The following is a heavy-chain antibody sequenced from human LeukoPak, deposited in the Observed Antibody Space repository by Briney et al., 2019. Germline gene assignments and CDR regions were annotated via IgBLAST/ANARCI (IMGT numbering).Heavy chain of an antibody. Sequence: GASVKVSCKASVYTFTSYGISWVRQAPGQGLEWMGWISAYNGNTNYAQKLQGRVTMTTDTSTSTDYMELRSLRSDDTAVYYCARVYSSGWYYFDYWGQGTLVTVSS. J-gene: IGHJ4*02. CDR2: ISAYNGNT. CDR1: VYTFTSYG. V-gene: IGHV1-18*01. CDR3: ARVYSSGWYYFDY. D-gene: IGHD6-19*01.